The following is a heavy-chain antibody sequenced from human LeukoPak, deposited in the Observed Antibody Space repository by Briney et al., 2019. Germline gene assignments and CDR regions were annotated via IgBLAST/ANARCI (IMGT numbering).Heavy chain of an antibody. CDR2: IYSGGST. Sequence: PGGSLRLSCVASGFTVSSNYMSWVRQAPGKGLEWVSAIYSGGSTYYADSVKGRFTISRDNSKNTLYLQMNSLRAEDTAVYYCARALVGATAYWGQGTLVTVSS. CDR3: ARALVGATAY. J-gene: IGHJ4*02. V-gene: IGHV3-66*01. D-gene: IGHD1-26*01. CDR1: GFTVSSNY.